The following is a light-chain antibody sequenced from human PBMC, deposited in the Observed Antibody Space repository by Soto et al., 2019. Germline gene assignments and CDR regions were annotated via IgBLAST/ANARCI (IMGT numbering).Light chain of an antibody. Sequence: DVVLTQTPLSLSVAPGQPASISCKSSQSLLHISGETLLFWYLQKPCQSPQLLIYEVSTRVSGVPDRFSGSGSGTDFTLEISRVETDDVGIYYCMQSTQLPPTFGQGTRLEIK. J-gene: IGKJ5*01. CDR3: MQSTQLPPT. CDR1: QSLLHISGETL. CDR2: EVS. V-gene: IGKV2D-29*02.